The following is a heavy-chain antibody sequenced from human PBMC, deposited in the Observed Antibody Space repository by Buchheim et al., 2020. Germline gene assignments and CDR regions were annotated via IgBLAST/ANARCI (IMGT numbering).Heavy chain of an antibody. J-gene: IGHJ4*02. CDR1: GFTFSSYA. CDR3: AKDQEGIVVVPAAHLDY. Sequence: EVQLLESGGGLVQPGGSLRLSCAASGFTFSSYAMSWVRQAPGKGLEWVSAISGSGGSTYYADSVKGRFTLSRDNSKNTLNLQMNSLRAEDTAVYYCAKDQEGIVVVPAAHLDYWGQGTL. CDR2: ISGSGGST. D-gene: IGHD2-2*01. V-gene: IGHV3-23*01.